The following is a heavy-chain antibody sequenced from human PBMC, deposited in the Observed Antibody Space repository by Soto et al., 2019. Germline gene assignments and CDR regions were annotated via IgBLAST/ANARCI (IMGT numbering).Heavy chain of an antibody. D-gene: IGHD1-26*01. CDR1: GFTVSSNY. CDR3: ARDYPVYSGSPGVGYYYYYGMDV. CDR2: IYSGGST. V-gene: IGHV3-66*01. Sequence: PGGSLRLSCAASGFTVSSNYMSWVRQAPGKGLEWVSVIYSGGSTYYADSVKGRFTISRDNSKNTLYLQMNSLRAEDTAVYYCARDYPVYSGSPGVGYYYYYGMDVWGQGTTVTVSS. J-gene: IGHJ6*02.